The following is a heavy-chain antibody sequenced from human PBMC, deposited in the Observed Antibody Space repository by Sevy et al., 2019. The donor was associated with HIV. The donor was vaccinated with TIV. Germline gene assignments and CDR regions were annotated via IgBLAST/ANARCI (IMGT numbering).Heavy chain of an antibody. CDR2: IIPIFGTA. D-gene: IGHD3-22*01. V-gene: IGHV1-69*13. CDR1: GGTFSSYA. Sequence: ASVKVSCKASGGTFSSYAISWVRQAPGQGLEWMGGIIPIFGTANYAQKFQGRVTITADESTSTAYMELSILRSEDTAVYYCAREPGTYYNDSSGYFNPYGMDVWGQGTTVTSP. J-gene: IGHJ6*02. CDR3: AREPGTYYNDSSGYFNPYGMDV.